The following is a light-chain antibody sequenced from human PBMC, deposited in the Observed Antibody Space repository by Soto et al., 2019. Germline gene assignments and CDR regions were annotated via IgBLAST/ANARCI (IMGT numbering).Light chain of an antibody. Sequence: DIQMTQSPSTLSASVGDRVTITCWASQSISSWLAWYQQKPGKAPKLLIYDASSLESGVPSRFSGSGSGTDFTLTISRLEPEDFAVYYCQQYDSSPKTFGQGTKVDI. CDR1: QSISSW. CDR3: QQYDSSPKT. V-gene: IGKV1-5*01. CDR2: DAS. J-gene: IGKJ1*01.